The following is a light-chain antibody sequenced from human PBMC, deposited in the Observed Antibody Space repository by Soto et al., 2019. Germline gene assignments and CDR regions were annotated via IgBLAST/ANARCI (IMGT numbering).Light chain of an antibody. Sequence: EIVMTQSPATLSVSPGERATLSCRASQSVSSNLAWYQQKPGQAPRLLIYGASTRATGIPVRFSGSGSGTEFTLTISSLQSEDFAVYYCQQYSNWPSRTFGQGTKVDI. V-gene: IGKV3-15*01. CDR2: GAS. J-gene: IGKJ1*01. CDR3: QQYSNWPSRT. CDR1: QSVSSN.